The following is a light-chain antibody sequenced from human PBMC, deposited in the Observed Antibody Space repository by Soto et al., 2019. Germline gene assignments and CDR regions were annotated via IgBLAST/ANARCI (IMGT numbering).Light chain of an antibody. V-gene: IGKV1-39*01. Sequence: DIQMTQSPSSLSASVGDRVTITCRASRNITFYLNWYQQKPGEAPKLLIYAASSLQSGVPSRFSGSGSGTDFTLTISSLQPEDSAIYCCQQSYSTLRTFGQGTKVDIK. CDR2: AAS. J-gene: IGKJ1*01. CDR1: RNITFY. CDR3: QQSYSTLRT.